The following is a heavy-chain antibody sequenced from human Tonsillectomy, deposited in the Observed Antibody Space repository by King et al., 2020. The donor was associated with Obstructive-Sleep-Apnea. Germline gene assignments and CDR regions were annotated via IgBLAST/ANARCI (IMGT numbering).Heavy chain of an antibody. CDR1: GFTFSIYW. CDR2: INPDGSEK. CDR3: ARIRTWGKTGTDY. J-gene: IGHJ4*02. Sequence: VQLVESGGGLVQPGGSLRLSCAASGFTFSIYWMNWVRQAPGKGLEWVANINPDGSEKYYVDSVKGRFTISRDNAKNSLYLQMNSLRAEDTAVYYCARIRTWGKTGTDYWGQGTLVTVAS. V-gene: IGHV3-7*03. D-gene: IGHD1-1*01.